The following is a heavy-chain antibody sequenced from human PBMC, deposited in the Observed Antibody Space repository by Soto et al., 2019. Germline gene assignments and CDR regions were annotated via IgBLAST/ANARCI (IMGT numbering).Heavy chain of an antibody. CDR3: ARDWTRNYYGSGTNWFDP. J-gene: IGHJ5*02. CDR1: GYTFTNYG. Sequence: ASVKVSCKASGYTFTNYGISWVRQAPGQGLEWMGWISAYNGNTNFAQRLQGRVTMTTDTSTSTAYMELRSLRCDDTAVYYCARDWTRNYYGSGTNWFDPWGQGTLVTVSS. CDR2: ISAYNGNT. D-gene: IGHD3-10*01. V-gene: IGHV1-18*01.